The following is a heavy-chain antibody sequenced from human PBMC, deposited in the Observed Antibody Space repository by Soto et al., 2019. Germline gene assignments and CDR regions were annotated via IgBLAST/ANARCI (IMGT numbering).Heavy chain of an antibody. D-gene: IGHD2-2*01. V-gene: IGHV4-4*07. J-gene: IGHJ3*02. CDR2: IYTSGST. CDR1: GGSISSSY. Sequence: HVQLQESGPGLVKPSETLSLTCTVSGGSISSSYWGWIRQPAGTGLEWIGRIYTSGSTNDDPSLKSRVAMSLDTSKNQFSLKLSSVTDADTAVYYCARNLVPATNGAFDIWGQGTMVTVSS. CDR3: ARNLVPATNGAFDI.